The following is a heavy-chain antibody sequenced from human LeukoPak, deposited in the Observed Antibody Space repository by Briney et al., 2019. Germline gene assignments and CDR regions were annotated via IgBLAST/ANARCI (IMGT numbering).Heavy chain of an antibody. D-gene: IGHD6-13*01. Sequence: SETLSLTCAVYGGSFSGYYWSWIRQPPGKGLEWIGEINHSGSTNYNPSLKSRVTISVDTSKNQFSLKLSSVTAADTAVYYCARRWGVGYKIYSGIDYWGQGTLVTVSS. CDR3: ARRWGVGYKIYSGIDY. CDR2: INHSGST. CDR1: GGSFSGYY. V-gene: IGHV4-34*01. J-gene: IGHJ4*02.